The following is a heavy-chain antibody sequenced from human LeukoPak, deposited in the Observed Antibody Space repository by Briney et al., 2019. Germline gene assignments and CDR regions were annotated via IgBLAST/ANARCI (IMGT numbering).Heavy chain of an antibody. CDR2: INPNSGGT. J-gene: IGHJ4*02. D-gene: IGHD1-26*01. V-gene: IGHV1-2*04. CDR3: ARSRYSAQYMGALYYFDY. Sequence: ASVKVSCRASGYTFTGYYMHWVRQAPGQGLEWMGWINPNSGGTNYAQKFQGWVTMTRDTSISTAYMELSRLRSDDTAVYYCARSRYSAQYMGALYYFDYWGQGTLVTVSS. CDR1: GYTFTGYY.